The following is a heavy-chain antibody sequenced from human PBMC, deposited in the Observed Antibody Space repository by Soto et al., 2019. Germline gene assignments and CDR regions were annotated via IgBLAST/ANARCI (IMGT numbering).Heavy chain of an antibody. Sequence: QVQLVQSGDEVKKPGASVKVSCKASGYTFTNYGISWVRQAPGQGLEWMGWISPYNGNTKYPQKLQGRVTMTTDTSTRTSSMELRSLRSDDTDVYFCARDGDRCTSTRCSPWPDTHFDLWGRGTLVTVSS. CDR3: ARDGDRCTSTRCSPWPDTHFDL. CDR1: GYTFTNYG. V-gene: IGHV1-18*01. J-gene: IGHJ2*01. CDR2: ISPYNGNT. D-gene: IGHD2-2*01.